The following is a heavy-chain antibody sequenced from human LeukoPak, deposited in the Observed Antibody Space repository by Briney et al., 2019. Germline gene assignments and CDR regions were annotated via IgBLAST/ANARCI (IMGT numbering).Heavy chain of an antibody. Sequence: PSETLSLTCTVSGGSISTYYWSWIRKPPGKGLEWIGYIYYSGSTNYNPSLKSRITISVDTSKNQFSLKLGSVTAADTAVYYCAREEALGSGSFDYWGQGTLVTVSS. J-gene: IGHJ4*02. CDR3: AREEALGSGSFDY. V-gene: IGHV4-59*01. CDR2: IYYSGST. D-gene: IGHD1-26*01. CDR1: GGSISTYY.